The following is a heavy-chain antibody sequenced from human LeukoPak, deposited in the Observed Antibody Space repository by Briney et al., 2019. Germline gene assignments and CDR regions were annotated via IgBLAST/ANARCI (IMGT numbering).Heavy chain of an antibody. CDR1: GGSFSGYY. CDR3: ARLFRKGMVRGVENYFDY. D-gene: IGHD3-10*01. J-gene: IGHJ4*02. V-gene: IGHV4-34*01. CDR2: INHSGST. Sequence: PSETLSLTCAVYGGSFSGYYWSWIRQPPGKGLEWIGEINHSGSTNYNPSLKSRVTISVDTSKNPFSLKLSSVTAADTAVYYCARLFRKGMVRGVENYFDYWGQGTLVTVSS.